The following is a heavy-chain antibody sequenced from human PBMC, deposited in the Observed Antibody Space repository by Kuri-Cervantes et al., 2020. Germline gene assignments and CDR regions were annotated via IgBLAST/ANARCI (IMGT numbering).Heavy chain of an antibody. CDR1: GFTVSSDY. J-gene: IGHJ5*02. D-gene: IGHD1-1*01. CDR3: ARGTGFDWFDP. Sequence: GGSLRPSCAASGFTVSSDYMTWVRQAPGKGLEWVSVIYTGGGTYYADSVKGRFTISRDNSKNTVYLQMNNLRAEDTAVYYCARGTGFDWFDPWGQGTLVTVSS. CDR2: IYTGGGT. V-gene: IGHV3-53*01.